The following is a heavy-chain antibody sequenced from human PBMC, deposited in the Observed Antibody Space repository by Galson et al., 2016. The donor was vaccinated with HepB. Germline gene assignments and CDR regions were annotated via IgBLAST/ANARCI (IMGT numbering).Heavy chain of an antibody. V-gene: IGHV4-59*09. Sequence: LEWIGYIYYSGNTNYNPSLKRRVTISVDTSKVQFSLRLNSVTVADTAVYYCAKGEASGYFDTWGQGTLVTVSS. D-gene: IGHD1-26*01. CDR3: AKGEASGYFDT. J-gene: IGHJ4*02. CDR2: IYYSGNT.